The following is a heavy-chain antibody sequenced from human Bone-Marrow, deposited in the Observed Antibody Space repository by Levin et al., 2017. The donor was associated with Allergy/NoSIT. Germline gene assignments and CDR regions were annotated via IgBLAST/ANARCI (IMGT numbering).Heavy chain of an antibody. V-gene: IGHV3-7*03. CDR2: IKEDGSDK. D-gene: IGHD6-13*01. CDR1: GFTFISYW. J-gene: IGHJ4*02. CDR3: ARSIAAPGDY. Sequence: GGSLRLSCAASGFTFISYWMSWVRQAPGKGLEWVANIKEDGSDKYYVDSVKGRFTISRDNAKNSLHLQMNSLRAEDTAVYYCARSIAAPGDYWGQGTLVTVSS.